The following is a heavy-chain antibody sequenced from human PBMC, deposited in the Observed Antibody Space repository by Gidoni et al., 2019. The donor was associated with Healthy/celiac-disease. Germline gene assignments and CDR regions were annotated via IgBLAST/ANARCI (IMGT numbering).Heavy chain of an antibody. V-gene: IGHV3-23*01. CDR1: GFTFRSYA. J-gene: IGHJ4*02. D-gene: IGHD3-10*01. Sequence: EVQLLESGGGLVQPGGSLRLSCAASGFTFRSYAMSWVRQAPGKGLGWVSAISGSGGSTYYADSVKGRFTISRDNSKNTLYLQMNSLRAEDTAVYYCAKGSSMVRGVIPFDYWGQGTLVTVSS. CDR3: AKGSSMVRGVIPFDY. CDR2: ISGSGGST.